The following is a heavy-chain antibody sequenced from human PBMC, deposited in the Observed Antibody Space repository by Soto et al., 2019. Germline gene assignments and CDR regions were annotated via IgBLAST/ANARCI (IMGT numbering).Heavy chain of an antibody. CDR3: ARELLYGAHFDY. CDR2: IIPIFGTA. J-gene: IGHJ4*02. D-gene: IGHD4-17*01. Sequence: SVKVSCKASGGTFSSYAISWVRQAPGQGLEWMGGIIPIFGTANYAQKFQGRVTITADESTSTAYMELSSLRSEDTAVYYCARELLYGAHFDYWGQGTLVTVSS. V-gene: IGHV1-69*13. CDR1: GGTFSSYA.